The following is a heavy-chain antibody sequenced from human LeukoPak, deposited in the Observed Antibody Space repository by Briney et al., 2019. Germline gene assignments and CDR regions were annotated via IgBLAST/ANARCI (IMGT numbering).Heavy chain of an antibody. CDR2: INAGNGNT. Sequence: VASVTVSCKASGYTFPNYAMHWLRQAPGQRLEWMGWINAGNGNTKYSQKFQGRVTITRDTSASTAYMELSSLRSEDTAVYYCARDRFGEGVDSWGQGTLVTVSS. CDR3: ARDRFGEGVDS. CDR1: GYTFPNYA. V-gene: IGHV1-3*01. D-gene: IGHD3-10*01. J-gene: IGHJ4*02.